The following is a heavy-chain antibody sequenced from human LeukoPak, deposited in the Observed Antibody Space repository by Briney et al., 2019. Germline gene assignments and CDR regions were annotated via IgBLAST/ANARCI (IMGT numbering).Heavy chain of an antibody. CDR2: ISAYNGNT. D-gene: IGHD3-3*01. J-gene: IGHJ4*02. V-gene: IGHV1-18*01. CDR3: ARVGPAGLRFLEWLLYLDY. Sequence: ASVKVSCKASGYTFTSYGISWVRQAPGQGLEWMGWISAYNGNTNYAQKLQGRVTMTTDTSTSTAYMELRSLRSGDTAVYYCARVGPAGLRFLEWLLYLDYWGQGTLVTVSS. CDR1: GYTFTSYG.